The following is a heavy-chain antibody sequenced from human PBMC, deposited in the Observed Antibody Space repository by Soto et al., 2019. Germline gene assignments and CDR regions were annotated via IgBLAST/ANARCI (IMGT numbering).Heavy chain of an antibody. CDR1: GGSFSGYY. CDR3: ARGQGSRWYLGAFDI. J-gene: IGHJ3*02. CDR2: INHSGST. Sequence: SETLSLTCAVYGGSFSGYYWSWIRQPPGKGLEWIGEINHSGSTNYNPSLKSRVTISVDTSKNQFSLKLSSVTAADTAVYYCARGQGSRWYLGAFDIWGQGTMVTVSS. V-gene: IGHV4-34*01. D-gene: IGHD6-13*01.